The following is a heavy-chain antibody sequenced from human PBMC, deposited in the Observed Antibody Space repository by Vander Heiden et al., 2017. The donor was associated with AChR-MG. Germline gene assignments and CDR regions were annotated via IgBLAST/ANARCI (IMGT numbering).Heavy chain of an antibody. D-gene: IGHD3-22*01. CDR3: ARHHYDSSGLYFDY. V-gene: IGHV4-39*01. J-gene: IGHJ4*02. CDR1: GGSISSSSYY. CDR2: IYYSGST. Sequence: QLQLQESGPGLVKPSETLSLTCPVSGGSISSSSYYWGWIRQPPGKGLEWIGSIYYSGSTYYNPSLKSRVTISVDTSKNQFSLKLSSVTAADTAVYYCARHHYDSSGLYFDYWGQGTLVTVSS.